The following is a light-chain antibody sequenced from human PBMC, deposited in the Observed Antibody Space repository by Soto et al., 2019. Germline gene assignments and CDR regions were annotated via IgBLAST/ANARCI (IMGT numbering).Light chain of an antibody. CDR1: RDIGTW. Sequence: TQMTQSPSTLSASVGDSVSITCRASRDIGTWLAWFQQKPGRAPNLLIYRASTLARGVPSRFSGSGSGTEFTLTISSLQPDDFATYYCQQYKSHRRTFGQGTKVDIK. J-gene: IGKJ1*01. CDR3: QQYKSHRRT. V-gene: IGKV1-5*03. CDR2: RAS.